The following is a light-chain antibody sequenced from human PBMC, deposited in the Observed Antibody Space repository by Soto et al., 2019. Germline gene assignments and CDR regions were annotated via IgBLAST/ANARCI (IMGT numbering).Light chain of an antibody. CDR2: GAS. CDR1: QSILRN. Sequence: EIVMTQSPATLSVSPGERATLSCRATQSILRNLAWYQHKPGQPPRLLIYGASTRAAGIPARFSGSGSGTEFTLTISSLEPEDFAIYYCQQRSTWPITFGQGTRLEIK. V-gene: IGKV3-15*01. J-gene: IGKJ5*01. CDR3: QQRSTWPIT.